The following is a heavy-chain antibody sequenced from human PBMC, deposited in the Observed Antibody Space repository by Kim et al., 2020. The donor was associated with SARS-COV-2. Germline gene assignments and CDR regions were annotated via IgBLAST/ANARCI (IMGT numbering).Heavy chain of an antibody. CDR3: ARGAMVREPLGYYYYYGMDV. D-gene: IGHD3-10*01. J-gene: IGHJ6*02. Sequence: SETLSLTCTVSGGSISSYYWSWIRQPPGKGLEWIGYIYYSGSTNYNPSLKSRVTISVDTSKNQFSLKLSSVTAADTAVYYCARGAMVREPLGYYYYYGMDVWGQGTTVTVSS. V-gene: IGHV4-59*13. CDR1: GGSISSYY. CDR2: IYYSGST.